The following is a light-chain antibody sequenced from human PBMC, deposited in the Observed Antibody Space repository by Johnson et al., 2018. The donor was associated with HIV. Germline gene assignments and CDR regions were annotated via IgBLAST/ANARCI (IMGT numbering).Light chain of an antibody. CDR3: GTWDSSLSSYV. Sequence: QAVLTQPPSVSAAPGQKVTISCSGSSSNIGNNYVSWYQQLPGTAPKLLIYENNKRPSGIPDRFSGSKSGTSATLGITGLQTGDEADYYCGTWDSSLSSYVFGTGTNVPVL. V-gene: IGLV1-51*02. J-gene: IGLJ1*01. CDR1: SSNIGNNY. CDR2: ENN.